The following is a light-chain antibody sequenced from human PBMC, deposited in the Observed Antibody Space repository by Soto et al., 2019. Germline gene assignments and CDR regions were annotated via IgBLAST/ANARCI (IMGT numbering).Light chain of an antibody. J-gene: IGKJ2*01. CDR2: LGS. CDR3: MQALQTPYT. CDR1: QSLRHSNGYKY. Sequence: DIVMTQSPLSLPVTPGEPASISCRASQSLRHSNGYKYLDWYLQKPGQSPQLLVYLGSSRASGVPDRFSGSGSGTDFTLKISRAEAEDVGVYYCMQALQTPYTFGQGTKLEIK. V-gene: IGKV2-28*01.